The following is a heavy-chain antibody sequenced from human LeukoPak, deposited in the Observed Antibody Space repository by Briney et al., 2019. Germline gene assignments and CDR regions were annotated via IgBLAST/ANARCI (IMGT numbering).Heavy chain of an antibody. CDR3: ARTYYYDSSGYPFDY. V-gene: IGHV1-18*01. J-gene: IGHJ4*02. CDR1: GYTFTSYG. D-gene: IGHD3-22*01. Sequence: ASVKVSCKASGYTFTSYGFTWVRQAPGQGLEGMGWISAYNGNTNYAQKLQGRVTMTTDTSTSTAYMELRSLRSDDTAVYYCARTYYYDSSGYPFDYWGQGTLVTVSS. CDR2: ISAYNGNT.